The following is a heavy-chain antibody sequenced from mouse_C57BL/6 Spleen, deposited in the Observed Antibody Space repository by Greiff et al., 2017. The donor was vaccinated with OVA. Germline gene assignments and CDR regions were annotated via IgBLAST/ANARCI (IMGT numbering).Heavy chain of an antibody. CDR1: GYTFTEYT. CDR2: FYPGSGSI. Sequence: QVQLQQSGAELVKPGASVKLSCKASGYTFTEYTIHWVEQRSGQGLEWIGWFYPGSGSIKYNEKFKDKATLTADKSSSTVYMELSRLTSEDSAVYFCARHEDEPTYYGSSHFDVWGTGTTVTVSS. J-gene: IGHJ1*03. V-gene: IGHV1-62-2*01. CDR3: ARHEDEPTYYGSSHFDV. D-gene: IGHD1-1*01.